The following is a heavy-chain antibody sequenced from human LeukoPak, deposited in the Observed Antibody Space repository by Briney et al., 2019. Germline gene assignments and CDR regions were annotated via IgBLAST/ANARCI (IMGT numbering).Heavy chain of an antibody. CDR3: ARAHQLPHYYFDY. CDR2: ISSSGSTI. Sequence: GGSLRLSCAASGFTFSSYEMNWVRQAPGKGLEWVSYISSSGSTIYYADSVKGRFTISRDNAKNSLYLQMNSLRAEDTAVYYCARAHQLPHYYFDYWGQGTLVTVSS. CDR1: GFTFSSYE. V-gene: IGHV3-48*03. D-gene: IGHD2-2*01. J-gene: IGHJ4*02.